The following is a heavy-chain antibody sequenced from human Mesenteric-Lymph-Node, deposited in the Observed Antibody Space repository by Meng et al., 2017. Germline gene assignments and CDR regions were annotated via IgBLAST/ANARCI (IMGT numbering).Heavy chain of an antibody. CDR3: ARDPTKGSSWYINYFDY. Sequence: VPPQRVGPGLVKPSDPLSLTCAAYGGSFSGYSWSWIRQPPGKGLEWIGYIYYTGSTFYNPSLKSRVTISVDTSKNQFFLKLSSVTAADTAVYYCARDPTKGSSWYINYFDYWGQGTLVTVSS. V-gene: IGHV4-34*01. CDR2: IYYTGST. J-gene: IGHJ4*02. CDR1: GGSFSGYS. D-gene: IGHD6-13*01.